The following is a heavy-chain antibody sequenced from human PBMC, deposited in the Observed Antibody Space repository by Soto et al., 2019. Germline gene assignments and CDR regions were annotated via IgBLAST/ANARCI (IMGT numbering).Heavy chain of an antibody. V-gene: IGHV4-31*03. CDR2: IYYSGST. D-gene: IGHD3-22*01. Sequence: KPSETLSLTRPFSRGSISSGGYYWSWILQQTGKGLEWIGYIYYSGSTYYNPSLKSRVTISVDTSKNQFSLKLSSVTAADTAVYYCARVPGAGYDSAGAFDIWGQGTMVTVS. CDR3: ARVPGAGYDSAGAFDI. CDR1: RGSISSGGYY. J-gene: IGHJ3*02.